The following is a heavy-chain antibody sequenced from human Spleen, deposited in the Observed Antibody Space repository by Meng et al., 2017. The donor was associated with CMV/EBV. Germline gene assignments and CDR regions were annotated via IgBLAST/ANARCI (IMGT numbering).Heavy chain of an antibody. J-gene: IGHJ4*02. CDR2: IYTSGST. Sequence: KPPEPRPLPCPVSCGSISRCYWGWVRQPAGKGLEWIGRIYTSGSTNYNPSLKSRVTISVDTSKNQFSLKLSSVTAADTAVYYCARVRGDIVLMVYASHFDYWGQGTLVTVSS. D-gene: IGHD2-8*01. CDR1: CGSISRCY. V-gene: IGHV4-4*07. CDR3: ARVRGDIVLMVYASHFDY.